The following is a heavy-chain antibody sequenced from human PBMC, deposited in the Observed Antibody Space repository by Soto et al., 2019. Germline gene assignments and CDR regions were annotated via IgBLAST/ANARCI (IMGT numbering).Heavy chain of an antibody. V-gene: IGHV3-21*01. D-gene: IGHD4-17*01. J-gene: IGHJ5*02. CDR1: GFTFSSYS. CDR2: ISSSSSYI. Sequence: GVSLRLSCAASGFTFSSYSMNWVRQAPGKGLEWVSSISSSSSYIYYADSVKGRFTISRDNAKNSLYLQMNSLRAEDTAGYYCATDIQNYVDPLGFGTWGLGT. CDR3: ATDIQNYVDPLGFGT.